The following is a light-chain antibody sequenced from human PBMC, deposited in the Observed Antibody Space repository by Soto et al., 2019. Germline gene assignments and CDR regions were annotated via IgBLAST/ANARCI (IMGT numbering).Light chain of an antibody. V-gene: IGKV1-5*03. CDR1: QSLNSY. J-gene: IGKJ4*01. CDR3: QHYNGYPIT. Sequence: DIQMTQSPSTLSASVGDRVTITCRASQSLNSYLAWYQKKPGKAPKLLIYKASSLQSGVPSRFSGSGSGTXXXXXXXXXXXXDLATYYCQHYNGYPITYGGGTKVEI. CDR2: KAS.